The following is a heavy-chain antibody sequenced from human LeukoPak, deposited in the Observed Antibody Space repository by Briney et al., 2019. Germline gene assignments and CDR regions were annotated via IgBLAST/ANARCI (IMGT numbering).Heavy chain of an antibody. D-gene: IGHD6-13*01. CDR2: ISYDGSNK. CDR1: GFTFSSYG. J-gene: IGHJ4*02. Sequence: GGSLRLSCAASGFTFSSYGMHWVRQAPGKGLEWVAVISYDGSNKYYADSVKGRFTISRDNSKNTLYLQMNSLRAEDTAVYYCAKARVGYRSSWYYFDYWGQGNLVTVSS. CDR3: AKARVGYRSSWYYFDY. V-gene: IGHV3-30*18.